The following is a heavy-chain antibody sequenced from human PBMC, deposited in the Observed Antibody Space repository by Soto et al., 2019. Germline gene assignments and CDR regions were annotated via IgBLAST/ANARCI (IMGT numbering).Heavy chain of an antibody. CDR1: GFTFSSYA. J-gene: IGHJ5*02. CDR3: AKAPGYTYSWFDP. D-gene: IGHD2-21*01. V-gene: IGHV3-30*04. CDR2: ISYDGSNK. Sequence: QVQLVESGGGVVQPGRSLRLSCAASGFTFSSYAMHWVRQAPGKGLEWVAVISYDGSNKYFADSVKGRFTISRDNSKNTLYLQINSLRAEDTAVYYCAKAPGYTYSWFDPWGQGTLVTVSS.